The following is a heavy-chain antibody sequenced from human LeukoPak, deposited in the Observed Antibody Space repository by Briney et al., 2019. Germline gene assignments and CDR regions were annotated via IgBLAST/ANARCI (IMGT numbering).Heavy chain of an antibody. V-gene: IGHV1-2*02. CDR1: GYTFTGYY. D-gene: IGHD6-6*01. CDR2: INPNSGGT. CDR3: ARDYEIAVRYDCFDP. Sequence: ASVKVSCKASGYTFTGYYMHWVRQAPGQGLEWMGWINPNSGGTNYAQKFQGRVTMTRDTSISTAYMELSRLRSDDTAVYYCARDYEIAVRYDCFDPWGQGTLVIVSS. J-gene: IGHJ5*02.